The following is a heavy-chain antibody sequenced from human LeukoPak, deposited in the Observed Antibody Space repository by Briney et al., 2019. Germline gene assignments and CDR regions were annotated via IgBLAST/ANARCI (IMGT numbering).Heavy chain of an antibody. Sequence: GGSPRLSCAASRFPFSNYWMSWVRQAPGKGPEWMANINQDGSQKYYLDSVKGRFTISRDNARNSVYLQMNSLRVEDTALYYCVTHEVTIVTRSTFDNWGQGTLVTVSS. CDR2: INQDGSQK. J-gene: IGHJ4*02. CDR1: RFPFSNYW. V-gene: IGHV3-7*01. D-gene: IGHD2/OR15-2a*01. CDR3: VTHEVTIVTRSTFDN.